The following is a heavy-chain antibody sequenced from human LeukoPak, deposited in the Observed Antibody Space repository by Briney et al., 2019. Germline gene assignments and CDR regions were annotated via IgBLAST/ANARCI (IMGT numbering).Heavy chain of an antibody. D-gene: IGHD2-2*01. CDR2: INHSGST. CDR3: ARGHQLLRYFDY. J-gene: IGHJ4*02. V-gene: IGHV4-34*01. CDR1: GGSFSGYY. Sequence: SETLSLTCAVYGGSFSGYYWSWIRQPPGKGLEWIREINHSGSTNYNPSLKSRVTISVDTSKSQFSLKLSSVTVADTAVYYCARGHQLLRYFDYWGQGTLVTVSS.